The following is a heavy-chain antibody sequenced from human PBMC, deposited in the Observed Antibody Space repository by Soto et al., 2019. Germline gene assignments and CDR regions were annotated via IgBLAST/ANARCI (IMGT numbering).Heavy chain of an antibody. J-gene: IGHJ4*02. D-gene: IGHD3-22*01. Sequence: PGGSLRLSCAASGFTVSSNYMSWVRQAPGKGLEWVSVIYSGGSTYYADSVKGRFTVSRDNSENTLYLQMNSLRAEDTAVYYCASARGYYDTSGYSGYYFDYWGQGTLV. CDR2: IYSGGST. CDR1: GFTVSSNY. CDR3: ASARGYYDTSGYSGYYFDY. V-gene: IGHV3-53*01.